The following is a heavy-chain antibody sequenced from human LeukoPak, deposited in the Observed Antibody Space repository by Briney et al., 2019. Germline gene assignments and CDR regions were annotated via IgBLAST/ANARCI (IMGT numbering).Heavy chain of an antibody. V-gene: IGHV3-23*01. D-gene: IGHD6-19*01. CDR3: AKDTPPRRTVAVTGFDY. CDR1: EVTFRSDX. Sequence: SXAASEVTFRSDXMRWGREGPGXXXXXXSLXSNGGSASSYSSSVKGRFTISTHYSPNTLYLQINTLTAEDTAVYYCAKDTPPRRTVAVTGFDYWGQPTLVTLSS. CDR2: XSNGGSAS. J-gene: IGHJ4*02.